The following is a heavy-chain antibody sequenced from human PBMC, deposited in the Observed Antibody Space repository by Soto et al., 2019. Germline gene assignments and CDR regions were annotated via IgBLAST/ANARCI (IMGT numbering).Heavy chain of an antibody. CDR2: IIPILGIA. V-gene: IGHV1-69*04. CDR3: ARDFVPAYSGYSDY. D-gene: IGHD5-12*01. CDR1: GGTFSSYT. J-gene: IGHJ4*02. Sequence: GASVKVSCKASGGTFSSYTISWVRQAPGQGLEWMGRIIPILGIANYAQKFQGRVTITADKSTSTAYMELRSLKSDDTAVYYCARDFVPAYSGYSDYWGQGTLVTSPQ.